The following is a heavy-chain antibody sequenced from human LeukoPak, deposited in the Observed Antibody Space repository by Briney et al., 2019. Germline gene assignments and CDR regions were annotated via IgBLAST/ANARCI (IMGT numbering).Heavy chain of an antibody. J-gene: IGHJ4*02. Sequence: ASVKVSCKASGYTFTGYYMHWVRQAPGQGLEWMGWINPNSGGTNYAQKLQGRVTMTRDTSISTAYMELSRLRSDDTAVYYCARSKYDFWSGFRPEAPFDYWGQGTLVTVSS. D-gene: IGHD3-3*01. CDR2: INPNSGGT. CDR1: GYTFTGYY. V-gene: IGHV1-2*02. CDR3: ARSKYDFWSGFRPEAPFDY.